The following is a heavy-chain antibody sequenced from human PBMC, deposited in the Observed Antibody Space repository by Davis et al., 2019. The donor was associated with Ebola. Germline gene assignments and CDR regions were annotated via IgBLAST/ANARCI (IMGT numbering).Heavy chain of an antibody. CDR2: ISTTGSTT. V-gene: IGHV3-11*01. D-gene: IGHD3-9*01. Sequence: GESLKISCAASGFRFSDYYMNWIRQAPGKGLECISYISTTGSTTSYADSVKGRFTISRDNAKNSLYLQMNSLRAEDTAVYYCARDDILTDVLYYYYYGMDVWGQGTTVTVSS. CDR3: ARDDILTDVLYYYYYGMDV. J-gene: IGHJ6*02. CDR1: GFRFSDYY.